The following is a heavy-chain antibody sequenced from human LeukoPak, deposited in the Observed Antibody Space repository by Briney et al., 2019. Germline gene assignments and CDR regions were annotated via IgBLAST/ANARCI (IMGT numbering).Heavy chain of an antibody. CDR3: ARGNSRREIAAAGPPDDY. D-gene: IGHD6-13*01. CDR2: ISFDGSNK. CDR1: GFTFSTYA. V-gene: IGHV3-30-3*01. J-gene: IGHJ4*02. Sequence: TGGSLRLSCAASGFTFSTYAMHWVRQAPGKGLEWVAVISFDGSNKYYADSVKGRFTISRDNSKNTLYLQMNSLRAEDTAVYYCARGNSRREIAAAGPPDDYWGQGTLVTVSS.